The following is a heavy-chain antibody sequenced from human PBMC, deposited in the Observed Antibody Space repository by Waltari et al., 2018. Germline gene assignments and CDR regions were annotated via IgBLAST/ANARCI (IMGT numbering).Heavy chain of an antibody. V-gene: IGHV3-48*04. D-gene: IGHD5-18*01. J-gene: IGHJ5*02. CDR2: ISSSSSTI. CDR3: ARDPGRYSYGPGGWFDP. CDR1: GFTFSSYS. Sequence: EVQLVESGGGLVQPGGSLRLSCAASGFTFSSYSMNWVRQAPGKGLEWVSYISSSSSTIYYADTGKGRFTISRDNAKNSLYLQMSSLRAEDTAVYYCARDPGRYSYGPGGWFDPWGQGTLATVSS.